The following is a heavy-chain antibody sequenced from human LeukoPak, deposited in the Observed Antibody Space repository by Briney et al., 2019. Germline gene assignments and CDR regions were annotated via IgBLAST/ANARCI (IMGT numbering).Heavy chain of an antibody. CDR3: ARDCRNLLPTVNSLDC. J-gene: IGHJ4*02. V-gene: IGHV1-2*02. CDR2: INPNSGGT. CDR1: GYTFTDYF. Sequence: ASVKVSCKASGYTFTDYFMHWVRQAPGQGLEWMGWINPNSGGTDYAQKFQGRVTMTRDTSISTTYMEVSRLTSDDTAVYYCARDCRNLLPTVNSLDCWGQGTLVTVSS. D-gene: IGHD1-26*01.